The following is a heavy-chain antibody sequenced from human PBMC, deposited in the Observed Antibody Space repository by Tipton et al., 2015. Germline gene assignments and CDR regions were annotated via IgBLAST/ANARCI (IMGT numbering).Heavy chain of an antibody. D-gene: IGHD3-10*01. CDR3: ARGHYVSRMDV. CDR2: VYFSGTT. V-gene: IGHV4-39*07. J-gene: IGHJ6*02. CDR1: GGPITSSAYY. Sequence: TLSLTCTVSGGPITSSAYYWGWIRQPPGKGLEWIGSVYFSGTTYYNPSLKSRVTITVDTSKNQFSLKLSSVTAADTAVYYCARGHYVSRMDVWGQGTTVTVSS.